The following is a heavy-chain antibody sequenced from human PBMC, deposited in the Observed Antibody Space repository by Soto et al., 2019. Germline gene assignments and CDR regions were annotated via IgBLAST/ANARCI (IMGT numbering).Heavy chain of an antibody. CDR1: GGSISSSSYY. V-gene: IGHV4-39*01. CDR3: ARRADGDSVSSWFDP. D-gene: IGHD4-17*01. CDR2: IYYSGST. Sequence: SATLSLSCTVSGGSISSSSYYWGRIRQAPGKGLEGIGSIYYSGSTYYNPALKSRVTITVDTSKNQFALKLSAVTAADTAVYYWARRADGDSVSSWFDPWGQGTLITVSS. J-gene: IGHJ5*02.